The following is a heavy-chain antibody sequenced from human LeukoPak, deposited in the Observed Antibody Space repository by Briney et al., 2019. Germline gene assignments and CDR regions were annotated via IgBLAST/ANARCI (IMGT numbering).Heavy chain of an antibody. J-gene: IGHJ4*02. V-gene: IGHV1-24*01. CDR3: ASRLLWFGELFSEGTKFDY. CDR1: GYTLTELS. CDR2: FDPEVGAT. D-gene: IGHD3-10*01. Sequence: ASVKVSCKVSGYTLTELSMHWVRQAPGKGLEWMGGFDPEVGATIYAQKFQGRVTMTEDTSTDTAYMELSSLRSEDTAVYYCASRLLWFGELFSEGTKFDYWGQGTLVTVSS.